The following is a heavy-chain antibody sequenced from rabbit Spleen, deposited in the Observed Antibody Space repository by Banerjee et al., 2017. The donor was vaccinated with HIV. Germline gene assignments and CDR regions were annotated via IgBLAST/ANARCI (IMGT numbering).Heavy chain of an antibody. J-gene: IGHJ6*01. D-gene: IGHD8-1*01. V-gene: IGHV1S45*01. CDR1: GLSLSDKDV. Sequence: QEQLVESGGGLVQPEGSLTLTCKGSGLSLSDKDVMCWVRQAPGKGLEWVAGIDGGSGSTTWYATWAKGRFTISKTSSTTVTLQMTSLTAADTATYFCARDTGSSFSSYGMDLWGPGTLVTVS. CDR3: ARDTGSSFSSYGMDL. CDR2: IDGGSGSTT.